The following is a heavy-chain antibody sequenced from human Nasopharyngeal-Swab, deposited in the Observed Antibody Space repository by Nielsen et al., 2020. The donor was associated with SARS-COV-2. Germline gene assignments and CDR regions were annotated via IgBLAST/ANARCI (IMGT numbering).Heavy chain of an antibody. V-gene: IGHV3-21*01. D-gene: IGHD3-3*01. J-gene: IGHJ4*02. CDR2: ISSSSSYI. Sequence: GESLKISCAGSGFTFSSYSMNWVRQAPGKGLEWVSSISSSSSYIYYADSVKGRFTISRDNAKNSLYLQMNSLRAEDTAVYYCARVYYDFWSGYYRRGTYYFDYWGQGTLVTVSS. CDR3: ARVYYDFWSGYYRRGTYYFDY. CDR1: GFTFSSYS.